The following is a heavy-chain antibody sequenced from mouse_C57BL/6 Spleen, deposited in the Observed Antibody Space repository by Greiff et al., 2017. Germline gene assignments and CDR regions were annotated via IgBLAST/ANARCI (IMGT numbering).Heavy chain of an antibody. V-gene: IGHV5-12*01. Sequence: EVKVVESGGGLVQPGGSLKLSCAASGFTFSDYYMYWVRQTPEKRLEWVAYISNGGGSTYYPDTVKGRFTISRDNAKNTLYLQMSRLKSEDTAMYYCARLGDYDSYFDYWGQGTTLTVSS. J-gene: IGHJ2*01. CDR2: ISNGGGST. CDR1: GFTFSDYY. D-gene: IGHD2-4*01. CDR3: ARLGDYDSYFDY.